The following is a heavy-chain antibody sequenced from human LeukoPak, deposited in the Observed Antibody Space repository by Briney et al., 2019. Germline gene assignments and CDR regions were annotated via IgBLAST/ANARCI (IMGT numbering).Heavy chain of an antibody. CDR1: GFTVSSNY. V-gene: IGHV3-66*01. D-gene: IGHD4-23*01. CDR2: IYSGGST. J-gene: IGHJ6*03. CDR3: ARESERWYRLYYYYYMDV. Sequence: GGSLRLSCAASGFTVSSNYMSWVRQAPGKGLEWVSVIYSGGSTYYADSVKGRFTISRDNSKDTLYLQVNSLRAEDTAVYYCARESERWYRLYYYYYMDVWGKGTTVTISS.